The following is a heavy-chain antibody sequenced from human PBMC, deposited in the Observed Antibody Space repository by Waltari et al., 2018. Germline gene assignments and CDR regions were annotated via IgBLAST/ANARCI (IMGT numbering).Heavy chain of an antibody. CDR3: ARWDYYDSSGLLY. J-gene: IGHJ4*02. CDR2: IYHSGSA. Sequence: QLQLQESGPGLVKPSETLSLTCTVSGGSISSSSYYWGWFRQPPGKGLEWFGSIYHSGSAYYNPSLKSRVTISVDTSKNQFSVKLSSVTAADTAVYYCARWDYYDSSGLLYWGQGTLVTVSS. CDR1: GGSISSSSYY. D-gene: IGHD3-22*01. V-gene: IGHV4-39*01.